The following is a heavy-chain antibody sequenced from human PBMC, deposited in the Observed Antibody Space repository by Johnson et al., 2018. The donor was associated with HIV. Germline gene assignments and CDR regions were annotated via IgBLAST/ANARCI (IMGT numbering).Heavy chain of an antibody. CDR1: GFTFDDYA. CDR2: ISWNSGSI. V-gene: IGHV3-9*01. Sequence: VQLVESGGGLVQPGRSLRLSCAASGFTFDDYAMHWVRQAPGKGLEWVSGISWNSGSIGYADSVKGRFTISRDNAKNTLSLQMNSLTEDDTAIYYCAKGDYYDSRGAFDIWGPGTMVTVSS. CDR3: AKGDYYDSRGAFDI. J-gene: IGHJ3*02. D-gene: IGHD3-22*01.